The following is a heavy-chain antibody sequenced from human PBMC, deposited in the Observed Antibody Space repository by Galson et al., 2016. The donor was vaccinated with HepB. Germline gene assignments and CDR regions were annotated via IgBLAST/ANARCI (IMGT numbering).Heavy chain of an antibody. CDR1: GFTLTRHP. V-gene: IGHV3-30*04. CDR2: ISYDGLSK. D-gene: IGHD3-10*01. CDR3: ARERLPGADGSGSYLFDF. J-gene: IGHJ4*02. Sequence: SLRLSCAASGFTLTRHPMHWVRLAPGKGLEFVAVISYDGLSKYYADFVKGRFTISRDTSKNTLYLQMNSLRGDDTAVYYCARERLPGADGSGSYLFDFWGQGTLV.